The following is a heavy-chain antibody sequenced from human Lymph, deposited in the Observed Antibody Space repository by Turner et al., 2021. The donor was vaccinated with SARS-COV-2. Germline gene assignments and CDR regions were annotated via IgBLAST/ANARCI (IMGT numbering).Heavy chain of an antibody. CDR2: ISDDGSNK. CDR1: GFTFRSYA. Sequence: QVQLVESGGGVVQPVRPVRLSCAASGFTFRSYAMHWVRPAPGKGLEEGALISDDGSNKYYADPVKGRFTISRDNSKKTLYLQMNSLRAEDTAVYYCARDFGGGMDVWGQGTTVTVSS. V-gene: IGHV3-30-3*01. J-gene: IGHJ6*02. D-gene: IGHD3-16*01. CDR3: ARDFGGGMDV.